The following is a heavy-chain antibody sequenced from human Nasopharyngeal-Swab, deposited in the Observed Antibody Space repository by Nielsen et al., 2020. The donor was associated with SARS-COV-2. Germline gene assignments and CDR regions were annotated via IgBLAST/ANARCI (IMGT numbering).Heavy chain of an antibody. D-gene: IGHD6-25*01. J-gene: IGHJ4*02. CDR1: GYSFTSYW. V-gene: IGHV5-10-1*01. CDR3: ARLLRGFETY. Sequence: GESLKISCKGSGYSFTSYWISWVRQMPGKGLEWMGRIDPSDSYTNYSPSFQGHVTISADKSISTAYLQWSSLKTSDTAIYYCARLLRGFETYWGQGTLVTVSS. CDR2: IDPSDSYT.